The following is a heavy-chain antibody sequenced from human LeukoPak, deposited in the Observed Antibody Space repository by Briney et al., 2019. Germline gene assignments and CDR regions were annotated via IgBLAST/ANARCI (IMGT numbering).Heavy chain of an antibody. CDR2: ISSSGSTI. Sequence: GGSLRLSRAASGFTFSDYYMSWIRQAPGKGLEWVSYISSSGSTIYYADSVKGRFTISRDNAKNSLYLQMNSLRAEDTAVYYCARRAGNSALFYYYYYMDVWGKGTTVTVSS. CDR3: ARRAGNSALFYYYYYMDV. D-gene: IGHD4-23*01. V-gene: IGHV3-11*04. J-gene: IGHJ6*03. CDR1: GFTFSDYY.